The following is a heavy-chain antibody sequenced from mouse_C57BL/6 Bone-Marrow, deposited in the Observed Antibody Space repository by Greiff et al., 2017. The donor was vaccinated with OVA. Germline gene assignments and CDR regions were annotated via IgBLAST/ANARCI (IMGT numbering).Heavy chain of an antibody. V-gene: IGHV1-63*01. D-gene: IGHD1-1*01. Sequence: QVTLQVSGAELVRPGTSVKMSCPASGYTFTNYWLGWAKQWPGHGLAWIGDIYPGGGYSNSTAKFKGKATLTADKSSSTAYMQFSSLTSEDSAIYYCALYYGRSYDYWGQGTTLTVSS. CDR1: GYTFTNYW. CDR2: IYPGGGYS. J-gene: IGHJ2*01. CDR3: ALYYGRSYDY.